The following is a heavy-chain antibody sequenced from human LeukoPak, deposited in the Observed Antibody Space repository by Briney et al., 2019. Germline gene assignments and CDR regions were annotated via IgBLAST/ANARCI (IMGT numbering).Heavy chain of an antibody. J-gene: IGHJ4*02. V-gene: IGHV3-23*01. D-gene: IGHD6-19*01. CDR1: GFTFSIYA. Sequence: GGSLRLSCAASGFTFSIYAMSWVRQAPGKGLEWVSTFSGSGGRIYYADSVKGRFTISRDNSKNTLYLQMNSLRAEDTAVYYCALAVAGDFDYWGQGTLVTVSS. CDR2: FSGSGGRI. CDR3: ALAVAGDFDY.